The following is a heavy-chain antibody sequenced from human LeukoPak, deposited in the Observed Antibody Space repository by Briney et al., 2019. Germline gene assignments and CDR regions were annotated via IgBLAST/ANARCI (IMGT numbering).Heavy chain of an antibody. J-gene: IGHJ4*02. CDR1: GGSISSYY. CDR3: ARGTSSSPFDY. D-gene: IGHD6-6*01. V-gene: IGHV4-59*01. CDR2: IYYSGST. Sequence: SETLSLTCTVSGGSISSYYWSWIRQPPGKGLEWIGYIYYSGSTNYNPSLKSRVTISVDTSKNQFSLKLSSVTAADTAVYYCARGTSSSPFDYWGQGTLVTVSS.